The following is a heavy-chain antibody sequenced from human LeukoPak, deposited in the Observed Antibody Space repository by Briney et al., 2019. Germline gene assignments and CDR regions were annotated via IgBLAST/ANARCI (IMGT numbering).Heavy chain of an antibody. CDR2: ITYNSGTI. D-gene: IGHD5-18*01. Sequence: GGSLRLSCAASGFTFRSYAMQWVRQAPGKGLEWVSYITYNSGTIFYADSVKGRFTISRDNAKHSLYLQMSSLRDEDTAVYYCARDSGCSYADDYWGQGTLVTVSS. J-gene: IGHJ4*02. V-gene: IGHV3-48*02. CDR1: GFTFRSYA. CDR3: ARDSGCSYADDY.